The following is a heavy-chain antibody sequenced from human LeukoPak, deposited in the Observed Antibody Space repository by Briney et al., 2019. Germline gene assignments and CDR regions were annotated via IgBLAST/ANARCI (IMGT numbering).Heavy chain of an antibody. D-gene: IGHD1-14*01. CDR2: INPSGGST. Sequence: ASVKVSCKASGYTFTSYYMHWVRQAPGQGLEWMGIINPSGGSTSYAQKFQGRVTMTRDTSTGTVYMELSSLRSEDTAVYYCARAEGPNPQDYWGQGTLVTVSS. J-gene: IGHJ4*02. CDR1: GYTFTSYY. V-gene: IGHV1-46*01. CDR3: ARAEGPNPQDY.